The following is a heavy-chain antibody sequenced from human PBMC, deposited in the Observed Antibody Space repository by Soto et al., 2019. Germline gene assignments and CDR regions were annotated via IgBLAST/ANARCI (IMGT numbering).Heavy chain of an antibody. V-gene: IGHV1-18*01. CDR1: GYSFTSYG. CDR2: ISAYNGNT. CDR3: AISHTVTTVELTFDY. D-gene: IGHD4-17*01. J-gene: IGHJ4*02. Sequence: QVQLVQSGAEVKKPGASVKVSCNASGYSFTSYGISWMRQAPGQGLEWMGWISAYNGNTNYAQKLQGRVTMTTDTSTSTAYMELRSLRSDDTAVHYCAISHTVTTVELTFDYWGQGTLVTVSS.